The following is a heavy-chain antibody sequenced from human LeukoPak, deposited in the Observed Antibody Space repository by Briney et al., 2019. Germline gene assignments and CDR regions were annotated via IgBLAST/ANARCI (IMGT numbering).Heavy chain of an antibody. J-gene: IGHJ5*02. CDR2: IYYSGST. CDR3: VGGKLLWFGELFPRWFDP. CDR1: GGSISSSSYY. Sequence: NPSETLSLTCTVSGGSISSSSYYWGWIRQPPGKGLEWIGSIYYSGSTYYNPSLKSRVTISVDTSKNQFSLKLSSVTAADTAVYYCVGGKLLWFGELFPRWFDPWGQGTLVTVSS. V-gene: IGHV4-39*01. D-gene: IGHD3-10*01.